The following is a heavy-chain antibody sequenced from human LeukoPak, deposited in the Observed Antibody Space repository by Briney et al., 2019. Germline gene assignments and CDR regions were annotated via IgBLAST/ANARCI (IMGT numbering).Heavy chain of an antibody. CDR1: GYSISSGYY. CDR3: ARHPDYDFWSGYSYNWFDP. J-gene: IGHJ5*02. Sequence: ASETLSLTCAVSGYSISSGYYWGWIRQPPGKGLEWIGSIYHRGSTYYNPSLKSRVTISVDTSKNQFSLKLSSVTAADTAVYYCARHPDYDFWSGYSYNWFDPWGQGTLVTVSS. D-gene: IGHD3-3*01. V-gene: IGHV4-38-2*01. CDR2: IYHRGST.